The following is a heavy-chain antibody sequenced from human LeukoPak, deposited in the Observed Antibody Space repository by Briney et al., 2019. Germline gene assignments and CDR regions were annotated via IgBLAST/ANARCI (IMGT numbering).Heavy chain of an antibody. Sequence: GGSLRLSCAASGFTFSSYSMNWVRQAPGEGLEWVSSISSSSSYIYYADSVKGRFTISRDNAKNSLYLQMNSLRAEDTAVYYCARGIVGATSPGYWGQGTLVTVSS. CDR3: ARGIVGATSPGY. CDR2: ISSSSSYI. CDR1: GFTFSSYS. D-gene: IGHD1-26*01. V-gene: IGHV3-21*01. J-gene: IGHJ4*02.